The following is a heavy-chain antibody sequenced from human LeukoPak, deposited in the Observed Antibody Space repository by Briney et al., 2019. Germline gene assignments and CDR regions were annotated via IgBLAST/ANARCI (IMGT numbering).Heavy chain of an antibody. CDR3: AKDPIFSGSYGVFDS. J-gene: IGHJ4*02. CDR1: GFTFSSYA. Sequence: GGSLRLSCAASGFTFSSYAMSWVRQAPGKGLEWVSAISGSGGSTYYADSVKGRFTISRDNSKNTLYLQMNSLRAGDTAVYYCAKDPIFSGSYGVFDSWGQGTLVTVSS. D-gene: IGHD1-26*01. CDR2: ISGSGGST. V-gene: IGHV3-23*01.